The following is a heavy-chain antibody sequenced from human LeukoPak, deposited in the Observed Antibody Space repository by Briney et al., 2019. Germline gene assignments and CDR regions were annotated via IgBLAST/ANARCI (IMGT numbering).Heavy chain of an antibody. J-gene: IGHJ6*03. CDR1: GYTFTSYD. CDR3: ARDWGVAPYYYYYMDV. CDR2: ISAYNGNT. V-gene: IGHV1-18*01. D-gene: IGHD3-10*01. Sequence: ASVKVSCKASGYTFTSYDINWVRQATGQGLEWMGWISAYNGNTNYAQKLQGRVTMTTDTSTSTAYMELRSLRSDDTAVYYCARDWGVAPYYYYYMDVWGKGTTVTISS.